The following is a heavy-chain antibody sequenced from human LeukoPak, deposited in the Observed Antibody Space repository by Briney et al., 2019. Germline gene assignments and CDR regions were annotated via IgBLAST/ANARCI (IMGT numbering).Heavy chain of an antibody. D-gene: IGHD3-9*01. J-gene: IGHJ5*02. CDR1: GFTFSSYA. CDR3: AKDEATYYDILTGPRDWFDP. Sequence: GGSLRLSCAASGFTFSSYAMSLVRQAPGKGLEWVSAISGSGGSTYYADSVKGRFTISRDNSKNTLYLQMNSLRAEDTAVYYCAKDEATYYDILTGPRDWFDPWGQGTLVTVSS. CDR2: ISGSGGST. V-gene: IGHV3-23*01.